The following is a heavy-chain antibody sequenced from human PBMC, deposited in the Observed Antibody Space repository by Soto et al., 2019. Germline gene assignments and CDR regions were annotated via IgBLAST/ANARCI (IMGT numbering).Heavy chain of an antibody. CDR2: ISAYNGNT. J-gene: IGHJ5*02. V-gene: IGHV1-18*01. CDR1: GYTFTSYG. D-gene: IGHD3-3*01. CDR3: ARDRDDFWSGYYLGYDP. Sequence: GASVKVSCKASGYTFTSYGISWVRQAPGQGLEWMGWISAYNGNTNYAQKFQGRVTMTTDTSTSTAYMELRSLRSDDTAVYYCARDRDDFWSGYYLGYDPWGQGALVTVSS.